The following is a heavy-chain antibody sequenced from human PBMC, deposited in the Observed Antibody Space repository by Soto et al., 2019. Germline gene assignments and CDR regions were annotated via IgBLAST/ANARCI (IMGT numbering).Heavy chain of an antibody. CDR3: AKFRTGAPGTEGFHP. CDR1: EDSFDNSA. CDR2: TTNTGGTT. Sequence: ELQLLESGGGLAHQGESLTLSCAASEDSFDNSAMTWVRQAPGKGLEWVSTTTNTGGTTHYADSVQVRFTVSIDNFTNTLYLLMNSPRAEHTSVYYCAKFRTGAPGTEGFHPSGQGNLVTVSS. D-gene: IGHD1-1*01. J-gene: IGHJ5*02. V-gene: IGHV3-23*01.